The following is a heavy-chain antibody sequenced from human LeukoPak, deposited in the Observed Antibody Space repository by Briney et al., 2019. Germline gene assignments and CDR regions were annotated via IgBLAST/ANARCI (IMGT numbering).Heavy chain of an antibody. V-gene: IGHV3-23*01. D-gene: IGHD3-10*01. CDR1: GFTFSSYA. J-gene: IGHJ5*02. Sequence: GGSLRLSCAASGFTFSSYAMSWVRQAPGRGLEWVSAISASGDRTYYADSVKGRFTISRDNSKNTLYLQMNSLRAEDTAVYSCAKNGEVLSWFNPWGQGTLVTVSS. CDR2: ISASGDRT. CDR3: AKNGEVLSWFNP.